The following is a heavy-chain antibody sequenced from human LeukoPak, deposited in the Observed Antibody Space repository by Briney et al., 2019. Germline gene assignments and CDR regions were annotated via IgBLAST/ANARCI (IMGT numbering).Heavy chain of an antibody. CDR1: GGSVSSGSYY. V-gene: IGHV4-61*01. CDR2: IYYSGST. CDR3: ARVPIDFWSGHVDY. J-gene: IGHJ4*02. D-gene: IGHD3-3*01. Sequence: SETLSLTCTVSGGSVSSGSYYWSWIRQPPGKGLEWIGYIYYSGSTNYNPSLKSRVTISVDTSKNQFSLKLSSVTAADTAEYYCARVPIDFWSGHVDYWGQGTLVTVSS.